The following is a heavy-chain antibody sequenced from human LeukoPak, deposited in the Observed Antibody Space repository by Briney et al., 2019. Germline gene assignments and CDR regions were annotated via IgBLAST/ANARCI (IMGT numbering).Heavy chain of an antibody. Sequence: GGSLRLSCAASGFTFSSYSMNWVRQAPGKGLEWVSYISSSSSTIYYADSVKGRFTISRDNAKNSLYLQMSSLRAEDTAVYYCARDGLRYFDWLADYGMDVWGQGTTVTVSS. CDR3: ARDGLRYFDWLADYGMDV. CDR1: GFTFSSYS. CDR2: ISSSSSTI. D-gene: IGHD3-9*01. V-gene: IGHV3-48*04. J-gene: IGHJ6*02.